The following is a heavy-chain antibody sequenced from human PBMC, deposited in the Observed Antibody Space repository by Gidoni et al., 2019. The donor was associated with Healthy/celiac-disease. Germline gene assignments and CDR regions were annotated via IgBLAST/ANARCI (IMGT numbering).Heavy chain of an antibody. V-gene: IGHV4-4*02. J-gene: IGHJ3*02. CDR1: GGSISSSNW. CDR3: AREVGMITFGGVDPMGAFDI. Sequence: QVQLQESGPGLVKPSGTLSLTCAVSGGSISSSNWWSWVRQPPGKGLEWIGEIYHSGSTNYNPSLKSRVTISVDKSKNQFSLKLSSVTAADTAVYYCAREVGMITFGGVDPMGAFDIWGQGTMVTVSS. CDR2: IYHSGST. D-gene: IGHD3-16*01.